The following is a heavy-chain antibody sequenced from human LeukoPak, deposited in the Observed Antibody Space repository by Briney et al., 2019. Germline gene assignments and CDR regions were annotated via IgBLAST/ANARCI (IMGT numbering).Heavy chain of an antibody. D-gene: IGHD6-6*01. CDR3: ARALDIAARPFDY. V-gene: IGHV3-48*03. Sequence: LTGGSLRLSCAASGFTFSSYEMNWVRQAPGKGLEWVSYISSGSTIYYADSVKGRFTISRDNAKNSLYLQMNSLRAEDTAVYYCARALDIAARPFDYWGQGTLVTVSS. CDR1: GFTFSSYE. CDR2: ISSGSTI. J-gene: IGHJ4*02.